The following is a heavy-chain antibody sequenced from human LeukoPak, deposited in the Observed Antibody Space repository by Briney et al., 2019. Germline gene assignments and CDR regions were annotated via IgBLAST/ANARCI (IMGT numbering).Heavy chain of an antibody. Sequence: KPGGSLRLSCAASGFTFSDYYMSWIRQAPGKGLEWVSYISSSGSTIYYADSVKGRFTISRDNAKNSLYLQMSSLRVDDTAVYYCARARSGGALDASNIWGQGTMVTVSS. V-gene: IGHV3-11*01. J-gene: IGHJ3*02. CDR3: ARARSGGALDASNI. CDR2: ISSSGSTI. D-gene: IGHD3-10*01. CDR1: GFTFSDYY.